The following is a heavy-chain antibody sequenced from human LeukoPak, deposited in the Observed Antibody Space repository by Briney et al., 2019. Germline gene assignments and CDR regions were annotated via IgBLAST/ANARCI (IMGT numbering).Heavy chain of an antibody. J-gene: IGHJ4*02. CDR1: GGSISSSSYY. Sequence: SETLSLTCTVSGGSISSSSYYWGWIRQPPGKGLEWIGSIYYSGSTYYNPSLKSRVTISVDTSKNQFSLKLSSVTAADTAVYYCARPIAARPARFTTFDYWGQGTLVTVSS. V-gene: IGHV4-39*01. CDR2: IYYSGST. CDR3: ARPIAARPARFTTFDY. D-gene: IGHD6-6*01.